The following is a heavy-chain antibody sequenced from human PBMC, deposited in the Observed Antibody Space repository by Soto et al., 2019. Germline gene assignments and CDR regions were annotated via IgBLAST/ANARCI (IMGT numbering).Heavy chain of an antibody. J-gene: IGHJ6*02. Sequence: EVQLVESGGGLVKPGGSLRLSCAASGFTFSSYSMNWVRQAPGKGLEWVSSISSSSSYIYYADSVKGRFTISRDNAKNSLYLQMNSLRAEGTAVYYCARDRYYYDSSGYYSDYYYHGMDVWGQGTTVTVSS. CDR3: ARDRYYYDSSGYYSDYYYHGMDV. D-gene: IGHD3-22*01. CDR2: ISSSSSYI. CDR1: GFTFSSYS. V-gene: IGHV3-21*01.